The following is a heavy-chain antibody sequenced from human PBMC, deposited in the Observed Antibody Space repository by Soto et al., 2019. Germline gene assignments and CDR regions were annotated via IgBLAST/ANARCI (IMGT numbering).Heavy chain of an antibody. D-gene: IGHD6-13*01. J-gene: IGHJ4*02. Sequence: GGSLRLSCAASGFTFSSYAMSWVRQAPGKGLEWVSAISGSGDSTYYADSVEGRFTISRDNSKNTLYLQMNSLRADDTAVYYCAKDHRYSSSYYFDYWGQGTLVTVSS. CDR2: ISGSGDST. CDR3: AKDHRYSSSYYFDY. V-gene: IGHV3-23*01. CDR1: GFTFSSYA.